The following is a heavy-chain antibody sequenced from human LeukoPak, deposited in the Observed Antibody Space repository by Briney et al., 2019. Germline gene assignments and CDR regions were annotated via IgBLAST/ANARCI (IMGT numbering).Heavy chain of an antibody. Sequence: SETLSLTCTVSGGSISSSNYYWSWIRQPPGKGLEWIGEINHSGSTNYNPSLKSRVTISVDTSKNQFSLKLSSVTAADTAVYYCAGTRSWWLPLAPHDYWGQGTLVTVSS. CDR1: GGSISSSNYY. V-gene: IGHV4-39*07. CDR3: AGTRSWWLPLAPHDY. J-gene: IGHJ4*02. CDR2: INHSGST. D-gene: IGHD5-12*01.